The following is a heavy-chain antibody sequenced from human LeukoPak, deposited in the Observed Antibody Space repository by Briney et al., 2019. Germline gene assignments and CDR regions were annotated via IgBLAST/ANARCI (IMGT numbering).Heavy chain of an antibody. CDR2: INPSGGST. J-gene: IGHJ4*02. D-gene: IGHD3-22*01. CDR1: GYSFTGYH. CDR3: ARDSAKDSSGYYRFDY. Sequence: ASVKVSCKASGYSFTGYHMYWVRQAPGQGLEWMGIINPSGGSTSYAQKFQGRVTMTRDTSTSTVYMELSSLRSEDTAVYYCARDSAKDSSGYYRFDYWGQGTLVTVSS. V-gene: IGHV1-46*01.